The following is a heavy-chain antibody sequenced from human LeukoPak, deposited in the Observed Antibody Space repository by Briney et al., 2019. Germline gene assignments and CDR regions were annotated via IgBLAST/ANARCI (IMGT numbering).Heavy chain of an antibody. V-gene: IGHV3-23*01. CDR3: AKEVVVPASNWFDP. J-gene: IGHJ5*02. CDR1: GFTFSSYS. D-gene: IGHD2-2*01. CDR2: ISGSGGST. Sequence: GGSLRLSCAASGFTFSSYSMRLVRQAPGKGLEWGSAISGSGGSTYYADPVKGRFTISRDNSKNTLYLQMNSLRAEDTAVYYCAKEVVVPASNWFDPWGQGTLVTVSS.